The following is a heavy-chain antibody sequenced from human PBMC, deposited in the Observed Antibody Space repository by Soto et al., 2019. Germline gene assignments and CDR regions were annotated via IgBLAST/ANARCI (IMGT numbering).Heavy chain of an antibody. CDR2: IIPILGIA. CDR1: GGTFSSYT. V-gene: IGHV1-69*02. Sequence: ASVKVSCKASGGTFSSYTISWVRQAPGQGLEWMGRIIPILGIANYAQKFQGRVTITADKTTSTAYMELSSLRSEDTAVYYCARWVYGSTFQRDDAFDIWGQGTMVTVSS. D-gene: IGHD2-2*01. CDR3: ARWVYGSTFQRDDAFDI. J-gene: IGHJ3*02.